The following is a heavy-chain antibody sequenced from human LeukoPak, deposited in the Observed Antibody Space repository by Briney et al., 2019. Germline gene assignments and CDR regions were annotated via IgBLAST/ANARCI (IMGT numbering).Heavy chain of an antibody. CDR1: GFTFENYA. D-gene: IGHD1-26*01. J-gene: IGHJ4*02. CDR2: ITHNGGTQ. Sequence: GGPLRLSCEASGFTFENYAIHGVRQVPGEGLEWVAIITHNGGTQYYADSVKGRFTISRDNSQSTVFLQMNSLRPEDTAVYYCARDAQSGAFSDFDYWGQGTLVTVSS. V-gene: IGHV3-30-3*01. CDR3: ARDAQSGAFSDFDY.